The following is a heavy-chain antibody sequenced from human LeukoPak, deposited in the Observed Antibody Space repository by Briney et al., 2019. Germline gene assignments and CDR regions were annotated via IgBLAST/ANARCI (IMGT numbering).Heavy chain of an antibody. CDR1: GFTFSNYA. V-gene: IGHV3-23*01. CDR2: IRGSGGST. D-gene: IGHD5-12*01. Sequence: QPGGSLRLSCAASGFTFSNYAMTWVRQAPGKGLEWVSAIRGSGGSTYYADSVKGRFTISRDNSKNTVHLQMNSLRVEDTAIYFCAGAYSAYDPFDYWGQGILVTVSS. J-gene: IGHJ4*02. CDR3: AGAYSAYDPFDY.